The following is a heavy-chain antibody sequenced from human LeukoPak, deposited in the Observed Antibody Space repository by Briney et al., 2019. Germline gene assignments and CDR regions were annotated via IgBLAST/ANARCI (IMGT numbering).Heavy chain of an antibody. Sequence: GGSLRLSCAASGFTFDDFAMHWVRQAPGKGLEWVSSISWNSGAIGYADSVKGQFTISRDNAKNSLYLQMNSLRAEDMALYYCAKNMISAGRGTFDIWGQGTMVTVSS. CDR2: ISWNSGAI. CDR3: AKNMISAGRGTFDI. D-gene: IGHD1-14*01. CDR1: GFTFDDFA. J-gene: IGHJ3*02. V-gene: IGHV3-9*03.